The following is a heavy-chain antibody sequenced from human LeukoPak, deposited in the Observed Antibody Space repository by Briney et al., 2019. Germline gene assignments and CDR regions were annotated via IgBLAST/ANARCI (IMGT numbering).Heavy chain of an antibody. V-gene: IGHV1-2*02. CDR3: ARGKYCSGGSCYGPKWNYFDY. CDR2: INPNSGGT. Sequence: ASVKVSCKASGYTFTGYYMHWLRQAPGQGLEWMGWINPNSGGTNYAQKFQGRVTMTRDTSISTAYMELSRLRSEDTAVYYCARGKYCSGGSCYGPKWNYFDYWGQGTLVTVSS. J-gene: IGHJ4*02. CDR1: GYTFTGYY. D-gene: IGHD2-15*01.